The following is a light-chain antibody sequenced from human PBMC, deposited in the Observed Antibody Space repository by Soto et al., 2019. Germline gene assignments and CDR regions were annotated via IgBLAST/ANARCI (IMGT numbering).Light chain of an antibody. J-gene: IGKJ3*01. CDR1: QSVNNF. V-gene: IGKV3-11*01. CDR2: DAS. Sequence: ETLLTQSPATLSLSPGARATLSCRASQSVNNFLAWYQQKPGQAPRLLIYDASYTATGIPARFSGSGSGTDFSLTISSLEPEDSAVYYCQQRGNWPATFGPGTKVDV. CDR3: QQRGNWPAT.